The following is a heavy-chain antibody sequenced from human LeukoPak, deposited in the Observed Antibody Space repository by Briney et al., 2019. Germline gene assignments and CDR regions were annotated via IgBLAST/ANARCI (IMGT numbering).Heavy chain of an antibody. CDR3: AKDGYYGGNAPTYFDY. J-gene: IGHJ4*02. Sequence: GGSLRLSCVGSGFTFRSHAMSWVRQAPEKGLEFVSGIYENGGTTYYADSVKGRFTISRDNSKNTLYLQMNSLRAEDTAGYYCAKDGYYGGNAPTYFDYWGQGTLVTVSS. D-gene: IGHD4-23*01. CDR2: IYENGGTT. V-gene: IGHV3-23*01. CDR1: GFTFRSHA.